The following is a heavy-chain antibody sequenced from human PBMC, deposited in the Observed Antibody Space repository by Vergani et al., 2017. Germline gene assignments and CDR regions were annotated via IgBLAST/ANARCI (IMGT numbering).Heavy chain of an antibody. J-gene: IGHJ3*02. V-gene: IGHV4-34*01. CDR2: INHSGST. CDR3: AGVGRSGWYGRAFDI. Sequence: QVQLQQWGAGLLKPSETLSLTCAVYGGSFSGYYWSWIRQPPGKGLEWIGEINHSGSTNYNPSLKSRVTISVDTSKNQFSLKLSSVTAADTAVYYCAGVGRSGWYGRAFDIWGQGTTVTVSS. D-gene: IGHD6-19*01. CDR1: GGSFSGYY.